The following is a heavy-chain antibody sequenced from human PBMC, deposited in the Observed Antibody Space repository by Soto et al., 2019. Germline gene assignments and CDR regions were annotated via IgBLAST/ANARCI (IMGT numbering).Heavy chain of an antibody. CDR2: INHSGST. D-gene: IGHD3-16*02. CDR3: ARGKLSDYVWGSYRYHFDY. Sequence: SEILSLTCAVYGGSFSGYYWGWIRQPPGKGLEWIGEINHSGSTNYNPSLKSRVTISVDTSKNQFSLKLSSVTAADTAVYYCARGKLSDYVWGSYRYHFDYWGQGTVVTVSS. J-gene: IGHJ4*02. CDR1: GGSFSGYY. V-gene: IGHV4-34*01.